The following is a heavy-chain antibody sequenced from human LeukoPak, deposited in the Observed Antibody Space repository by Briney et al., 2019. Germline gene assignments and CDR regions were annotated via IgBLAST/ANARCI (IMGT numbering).Heavy chain of an antibody. Sequence: GGSLRLSCAASGFTFSSYWMSWVRQAPGKGLEWVANIKQDESEKYYVDSVKGRFTISRDNARNSLYLQMNSLRAEDTAVYYCARGIAVAGPGFFDYWGQGTLVTVSS. D-gene: IGHD6-19*01. V-gene: IGHV3-7*01. CDR3: ARGIAVAGPGFFDY. CDR1: GFTFSSYW. CDR2: IKQDESEK. J-gene: IGHJ4*02.